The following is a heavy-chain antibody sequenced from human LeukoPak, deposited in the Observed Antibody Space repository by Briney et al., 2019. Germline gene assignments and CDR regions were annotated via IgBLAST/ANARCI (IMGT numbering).Heavy chain of an antibody. V-gene: IGHV4-39*07. D-gene: IGHD3-22*01. J-gene: IGHJ4*02. Sequence: SETLSLTCTVSGGSVSSSHYWGWIRQPPGKGLQWIGSIYHGGSTYYNASLRSRVTISVDTSKNQFSLKLSSVTAADTAVYYCASTHYYDSSGYYYWGQGTLVTVSS. CDR3: ASTHYYDSSGYYY. CDR2: IYHGGST. CDR1: GGSVSSSHY.